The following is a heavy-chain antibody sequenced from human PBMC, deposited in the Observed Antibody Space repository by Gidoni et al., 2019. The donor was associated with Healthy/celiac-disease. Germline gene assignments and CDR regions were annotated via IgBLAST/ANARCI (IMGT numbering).Heavy chain of an antibody. V-gene: IGHV3-30*18. Sequence: QVQLVESGGGVVTPGRSLRLSCAASGFPFRSYGMHWVRQAPGKGLEWVAVISYDGSNKYYADSVKGRFTISRDNSKNTLYLQMNSLRAEDTAVYYCAKDYSSSWLFDYWGQGTLVTVSS. J-gene: IGHJ4*02. CDR1: GFPFRSYG. D-gene: IGHD6-13*01. CDR2: ISYDGSNK. CDR3: AKDYSSSWLFDY.